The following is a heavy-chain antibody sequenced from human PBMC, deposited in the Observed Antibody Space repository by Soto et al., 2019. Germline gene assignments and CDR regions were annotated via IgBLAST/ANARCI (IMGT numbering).Heavy chain of an antibody. CDR2: IDPSDSYT. Sequence: PGESLKISCKGSGYSFTSYWISWVRQMPGKGLEWMGRIDPSDSYTNYSPSFQGHVTISADKSISTAYLQWSSLKASDTAMYSCARRGAAAGSPHYYNGMDVWGQGTRVTVSS. V-gene: IGHV5-10-1*01. D-gene: IGHD6-13*01. CDR1: GYSFTSYW. J-gene: IGHJ6*02. CDR3: ARRGAAAGSPHYYNGMDV.